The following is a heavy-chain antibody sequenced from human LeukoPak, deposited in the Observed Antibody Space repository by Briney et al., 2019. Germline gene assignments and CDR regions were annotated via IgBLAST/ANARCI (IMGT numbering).Heavy chain of an antibody. CDR2: ISYDGSNK. D-gene: IGHD3-3*01. Sequence: HAGRSLRLSCAASGFTFSSYGMHWVRQAPGKGLEWVAVISYDGSNKYYVDSVKGRFTISRDNSKSTLYLQMNSLRAEDTAVYYCAKENDFVYWGQGTLVTVSS. J-gene: IGHJ4*02. CDR3: AKENDFVY. CDR1: GFTFSSYG. V-gene: IGHV3-30*18.